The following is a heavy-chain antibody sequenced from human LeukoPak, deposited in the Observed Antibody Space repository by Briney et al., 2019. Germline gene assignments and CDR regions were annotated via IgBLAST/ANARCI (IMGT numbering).Heavy chain of an antibody. J-gene: IGHJ4*02. CDR1: GGSISSSSYY. CDR2: IYYSGST. V-gene: IGHV4-39*07. Sequence: SETLSLTCTVSGGSISSSSYYWGWIRQPPGKGLEWIGSIYYSGSTYYNPSLKSRVTISVDTSKNQFSLKLSSVTAADTAVYYCARDNYYDSSGDSGYFDYWGQGTLVTVSS. CDR3: ARDNYYDSSGDSGYFDY. D-gene: IGHD3-22*01.